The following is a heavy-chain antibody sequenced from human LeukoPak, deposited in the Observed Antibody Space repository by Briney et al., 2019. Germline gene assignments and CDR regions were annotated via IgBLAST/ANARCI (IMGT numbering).Heavy chain of an antibody. CDR2: IYPDDSDS. D-gene: IGHD3-3*01. J-gene: IGHJ4*02. CDR1: GYSFDYYW. V-gene: IGHV5-51*01. CDR3: ARVGSVTNFGVVSYYFDY. Sequence: GESLKISCKASGYSFDYYWIAWVRQMPGKGLEWRGIIYPDDSDSTYSPSFQGQVTISVDNSINTAYLQWGSLKASNTAIYYCARVGSVTNFGVVSYYFDYWGQGTLVTVSS.